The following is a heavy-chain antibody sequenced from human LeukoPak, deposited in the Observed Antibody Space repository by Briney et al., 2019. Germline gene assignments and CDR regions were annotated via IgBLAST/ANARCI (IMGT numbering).Heavy chain of an antibody. V-gene: IGHV5-51*01. CDR1: GYSFTSYW. D-gene: IGHD4-11*01. Sequence: GESLKISCKGSGYSFTSYWIGWVRQMPGKGLEWMGITYPGDSDTKYSPSFQGQVTISADKSISTAYLQWSSLKASDTAKYYCARHRRSATTTVTAYYFYMDVWGKGTTVSVSS. CDR3: ARHRRSATTTVTAYYFYMDV. J-gene: IGHJ6*03. CDR2: TYPGDSDT.